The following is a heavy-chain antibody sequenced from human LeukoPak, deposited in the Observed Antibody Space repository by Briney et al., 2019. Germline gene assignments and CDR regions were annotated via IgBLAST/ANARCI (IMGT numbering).Heavy chain of an antibody. D-gene: IGHD3-3*01. V-gene: IGHV4-4*07. CDR3: ARTNYDFWSGYYYYYYYMDV. J-gene: IGHJ6*03. Sequence: SETLSLTCTVSGGSVNNYYWNWIRQPAGKTLEWIGRVYSSGSTNYNPSLKSRVSMSVDTSKNQFSLKLSSVTAADTAVYYCARTNYDFWSGYYYYYYYMDVWGKGTTVTVSS. CDR2: VYSSGST. CDR1: GGSVNNYY.